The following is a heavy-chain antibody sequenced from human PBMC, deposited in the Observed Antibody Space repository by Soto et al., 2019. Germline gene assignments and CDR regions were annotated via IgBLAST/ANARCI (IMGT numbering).Heavy chain of an antibody. CDR2: IYYSGST. CDR3: ARVEWDTAMITDY. Sequence: QVQLQESGPGLVKPSETLSLTCTVSGGSVSSGSYYWSWIRQPPGKGLEWIGYIYYSGSTNCNPSLKSRVTISVDTSKNQFSLKLSSETAADTAVYYCARVEWDTAMITDYWGQGTLVTVSS. V-gene: IGHV4-61*01. CDR1: GGSVSSGSYY. J-gene: IGHJ4*02. D-gene: IGHD5-18*01.